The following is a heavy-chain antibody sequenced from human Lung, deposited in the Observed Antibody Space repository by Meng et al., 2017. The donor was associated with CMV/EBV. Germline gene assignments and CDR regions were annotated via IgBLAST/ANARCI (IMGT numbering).Heavy chain of an antibody. V-gene: IGHV7-4-1*02. CDR2: INTNTGNP. Sequence: QVHVLKSGVDLKKPGASVNVSCKASGYTFTSYAMNWVRQAPGKGLEWMGWINTNTGNPTYAQGFTGRFVFSLDTSVSTAYLQISSLKAADTAVYYCARLYCSGGSCYTIDYWGQGTLVTVSS. D-gene: IGHD2-15*01. J-gene: IGHJ4*02. CDR1: GYTFTSYA. CDR3: ARLYCSGGSCYTIDY.